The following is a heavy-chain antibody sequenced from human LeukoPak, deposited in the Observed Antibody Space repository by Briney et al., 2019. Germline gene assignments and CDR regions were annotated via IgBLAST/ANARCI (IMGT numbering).Heavy chain of an antibody. CDR1: GFTVSDSY. D-gene: IGHD3-3*01. CDR3: ARDLLEWYFDY. V-gene: IGHV3-53*01. Sequence: GGSLRLSCAASGFTVSDSYMSWVRQAPGMGLEWVSVIYGAGATYYADSVKGRFTISRDNSKNTLYLQMNSLRAEDTAVYYCARDLLEWYFDYWGQGTLVTVSS. J-gene: IGHJ4*02. CDR2: IYGAGAT.